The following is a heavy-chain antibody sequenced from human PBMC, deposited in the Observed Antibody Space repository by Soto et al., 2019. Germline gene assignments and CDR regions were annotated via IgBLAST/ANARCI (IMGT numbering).Heavy chain of an antibody. D-gene: IGHD2-21*02. V-gene: IGHV4-31*03. CDR3: VRGHGVVVTTLPYWFFDL. CDR2: AYYSGST. CDR1: GASISSGGYY. Sequence: QVQLQESGPGLVKPSQTLSLTCTVSGASISSGGYYWTWIRQHPGKGLEWIGYAYYSGSTYYNPSRNRRVSISLATSKNQLSLKLTSVTAADTAVYYCVRGHGVVVTTLPYWFFDLWGRGTLVTVSS. J-gene: IGHJ2*01.